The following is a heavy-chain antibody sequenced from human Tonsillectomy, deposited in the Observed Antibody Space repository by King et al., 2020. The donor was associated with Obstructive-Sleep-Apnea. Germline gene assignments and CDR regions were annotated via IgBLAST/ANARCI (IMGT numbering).Heavy chain of an antibody. Sequence: DVQLVESGGGLVKPGESLRLSCVASGFTFSNHGMNWVRQAPGKGLEWVASISSSSSYMYYAESVKGRFTISRDTAKNSLYLQMNSLRAEDTAVYYCARAGESEYCGGDCYGSDYWGQGTLVTVSS. J-gene: IGHJ4*02. CDR2: ISSSSSYM. D-gene: IGHD2-21*02. V-gene: IGHV3-21*01. CDR1: GFTFSNHG. CDR3: ARAGESEYCGGDCYGSDY.